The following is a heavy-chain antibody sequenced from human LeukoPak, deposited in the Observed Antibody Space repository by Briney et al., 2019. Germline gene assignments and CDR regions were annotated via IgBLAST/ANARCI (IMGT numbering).Heavy chain of an antibody. V-gene: IGHV3-33*01. D-gene: IGHD2-15*01. J-gene: IGHJ4*02. CDR2: IWYDGDNN. Sequence: PGGPLRLSCAASGFTFSSYGMHWVRQAPGKGLEWVALIWYDGDNNYNADPVNGRFTISRDNSKNMLFLQMTSLRAEDTAVYHCASDGPGVVVTATLHADLDYWGQGTLVTVSS. CDR3: ASDGPGVVVTATLHADLDY. CDR1: GFTFSSYG.